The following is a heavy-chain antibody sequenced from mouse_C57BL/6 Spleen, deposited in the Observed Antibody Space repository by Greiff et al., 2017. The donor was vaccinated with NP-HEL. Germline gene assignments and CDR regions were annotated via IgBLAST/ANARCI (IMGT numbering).Heavy chain of an antibody. V-gene: IGHV5-17*01. Sequence: DVMLVESGGGLVKPGGSLKLSCAASGFTFSDYGMHWVRQAPEKGLEWVAYISSGSSTIYYADTVKGRFTISRDNAKNTLFLQMTSLRSEDTAMYYCAMSPYYYGSSYGYFDVWGTGTTVTVSS. CDR1: GFTFSDYG. D-gene: IGHD1-1*01. CDR3: AMSPYYYGSSYGYFDV. J-gene: IGHJ1*03. CDR2: ISSGSSTI.